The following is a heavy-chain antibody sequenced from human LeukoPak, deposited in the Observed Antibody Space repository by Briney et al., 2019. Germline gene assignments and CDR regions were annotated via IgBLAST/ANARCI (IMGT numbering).Heavy chain of an antibody. V-gene: IGHV3-23*01. D-gene: IGHD2-15*01. CDR2: ISGSGGST. Sequence: PGGTLRLSCAASGFTFSSHGMNWVRQAPGKGLEWVSAISGSGGSTYYADSVKGWFTISRDNAKNSLYLQMNSLRAEDTAVYYCARLPGYCSGGSCYTYYYYYMDVWGKGTTVTISS. CDR1: GFTFSSHG. J-gene: IGHJ6*03. CDR3: ARLPGYCSGGSCYTYYYYYMDV.